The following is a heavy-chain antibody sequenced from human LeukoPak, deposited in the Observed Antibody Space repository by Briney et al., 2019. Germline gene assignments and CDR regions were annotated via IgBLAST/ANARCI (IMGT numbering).Heavy chain of an antibody. CDR2: INHSGST. CDR1: GGSFSGYY. D-gene: IGHD4-11*01. CDR3: ASTVTTAYYGMDV. J-gene: IGHJ6*02. Sequence: PSETLSLTCAVYGGSFSGYYWSWIRQSPGKGLEWIGEINHSGSTNYNPSLKSRVTISVDTSKNQFSLKLSSVTAADTAVYYCASTVTTAYYGMDVWGQGTTVTVSS. V-gene: IGHV4-34*01.